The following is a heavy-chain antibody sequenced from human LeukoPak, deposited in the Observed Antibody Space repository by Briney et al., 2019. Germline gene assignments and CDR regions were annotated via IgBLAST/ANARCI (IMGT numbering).Heavy chain of an antibody. J-gene: IGHJ1*01. CDR3: ARGPSYYDFWSGYYRDFQH. CDR2: INHSGST. CDR1: GGSFSGYY. D-gene: IGHD3-3*01. Sequence: PSETLSLTCAVYGGSFSGYYRSWIRQPPGKGLEWIGEINHSGSTNYNPSLKSRVTISVDTSKNQFSLKLSSVTAADTAVYYCARGPSYYDFWSGYYRDFQHWGQGTLVTVSS. V-gene: IGHV4-34*01.